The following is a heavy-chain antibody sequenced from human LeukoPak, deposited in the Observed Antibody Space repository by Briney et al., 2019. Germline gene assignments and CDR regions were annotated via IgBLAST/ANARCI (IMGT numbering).Heavy chain of an antibody. J-gene: IGHJ4*02. Sequence: SETLSLTCAVYGGSFSGYYWSWIRQPPGKGLEWIGEINHSGSTNYNPSLKSRVTISVDTSKNQFSLKLSSVTAADTAVYYCATQQGGNPAYWGQGTLVTVSS. V-gene: IGHV4-34*01. CDR1: GGSFSGYY. CDR3: ATQQGGNPAY. CDR2: INHSGST. D-gene: IGHD1-14*01.